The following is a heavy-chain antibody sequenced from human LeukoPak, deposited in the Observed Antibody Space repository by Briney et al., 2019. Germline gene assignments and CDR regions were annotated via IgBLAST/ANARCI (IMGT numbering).Heavy chain of an antibody. CDR1: GFTFSSYW. V-gene: IGHV3-74*01. CDR3: ARGRITIFGVVTEIFDY. D-gene: IGHD3-3*01. CDR2: INSDGSST. J-gene: IGHJ4*02. Sequence: PGGSLRRSCSASGFTFSSYWMHWVRQAPGKGLVWVSRINSDGSSTSYADSVKGRFTISRDNAKNTLYLQMNSLRAEDTAVYYCARGRITIFGVVTEIFDYWGQGTLVTVSS.